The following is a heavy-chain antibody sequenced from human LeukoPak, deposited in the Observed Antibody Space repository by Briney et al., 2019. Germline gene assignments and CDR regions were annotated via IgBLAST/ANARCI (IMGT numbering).Heavy chain of an antibody. J-gene: IGHJ4*02. CDR2: LCWDDDK. CDR1: GFSLSTSGVG. Sequence: SGPTLVKPTQTLTLTCTFSGFSLSTSGVGVGWIRQPPGKALEWLALLCWDDDKRYSPSLKSRLTITKDTSKNQVVLTMTNMDPVDTATYYCARTGAVAGTGGPDYWGQGTLVTVSS. V-gene: IGHV2-5*02. CDR3: ARTGAVAGTGGPDY. D-gene: IGHD6-19*01.